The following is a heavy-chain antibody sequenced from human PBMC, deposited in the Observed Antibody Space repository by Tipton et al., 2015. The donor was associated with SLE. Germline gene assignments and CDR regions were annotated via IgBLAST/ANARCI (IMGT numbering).Heavy chain of an antibody. V-gene: IGHV4-34*01. CDR2: INHSGST. CDR3: ARGTIFEI. CDR1: GGSFSGYY. Sequence: TLSLTCAVYGGSFSGYYWSWIRQPPGKGLEWIGEINHSGSTNYNPSLKRRVTISVDTSKNHFSLKLSSVTAADTAVYYCARGTIFEIWGQGTMVTVSS. J-gene: IGHJ3*02. D-gene: IGHD3-3*01.